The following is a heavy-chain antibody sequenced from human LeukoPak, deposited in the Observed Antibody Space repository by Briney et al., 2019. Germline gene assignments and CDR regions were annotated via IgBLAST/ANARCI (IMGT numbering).Heavy chain of an antibody. CDR2: INGDGSTR. CDR3: ARGPQRGAPVNYYGMDV. Sequence: GGSLRLSCTASRFTLSSHWMHWVRQAPGQGLLWVSRINGDGSTRTYAGSVKGRFTISRDNAKNTLYLQMNSLRAEDTAVYFCARGPQRGAPVNYYGMDVWGQGTTVTVSS. D-gene: IGHD3-10*01. V-gene: IGHV3-74*03. CDR1: RFTLSSHW. J-gene: IGHJ6*02.